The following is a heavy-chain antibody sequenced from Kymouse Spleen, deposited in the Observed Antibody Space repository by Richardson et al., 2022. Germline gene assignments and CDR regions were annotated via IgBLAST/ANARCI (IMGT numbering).Heavy chain of an antibody. CDR2: ISSSSSYI. CDR1: GFTFSSYS. CDR3: AREDFGVVIIPHYYYGMDV. D-gene: IGHD3-3*01. Sequence: EVQLVESGGGLVKPGGSLRLSCAASGFTFSSYSMNWVRQAPGKGLEWVSSISSSSSYIYYADSVKGRFTISRDNAKNSLYLQMNSLRAEDTAVYYCAREDFGVVIIPHYYYGMDVWGQGTTVTVSS. V-gene: IGHV3-21*03. J-gene: IGHJ6*02.